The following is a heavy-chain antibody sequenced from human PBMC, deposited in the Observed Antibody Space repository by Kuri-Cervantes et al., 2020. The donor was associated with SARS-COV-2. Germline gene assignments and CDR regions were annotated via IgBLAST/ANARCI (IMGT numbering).Heavy chain of an antibody. D-gene: IGHD6-13*01. J-gene: IGHJ6*03. CDR3: ARVTRAEAAAFRWDYMDV. V-gene: IGHV4-59*01. CDR2: IYYSGST. Sequence: SETLSLTCTVSGGSISSYYWSWIRQPPGKGLEWIGYIYYSGSTNYNPSLKSRVTISVDTSKNQFSLKLSSVTAADTAVYYCARVTRAEAAAFRWDYMDVWGKGTTVTVSS. CDR1: GGSISSYY.